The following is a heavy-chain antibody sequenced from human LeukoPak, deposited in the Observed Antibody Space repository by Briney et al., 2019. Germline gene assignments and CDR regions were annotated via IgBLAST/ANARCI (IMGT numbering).Heavy chain of an antibody. CDR3: AREDYDLLTGYYGDAFDI. Sequence: GGSLRLSCAASGFTFSTYWMSWVRQAPGKELEWVANIKHDGSERDYVDSVKGRFTISRDNAKNSLSLHMNSLRAEDTAVYYCAREDYDLLTGYYGDAFDIWGQGTMVTVSS. CDR2: IKHDGSER. CDR1: GFTFSTYW. J-gene: IGHJ3*02. D-gene: IGHD3/OR15-3a*01. V-gene: IGHV3-7*01.